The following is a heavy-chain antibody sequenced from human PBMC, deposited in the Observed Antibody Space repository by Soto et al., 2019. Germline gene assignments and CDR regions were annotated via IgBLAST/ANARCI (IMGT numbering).Heavy chain of an antibody. D-gene: IGHD2-2*02. CDR1: GGTFSSYA. CDR2: IIPIFGTA. CDR3: AREVLGYCSSTSCYTGPSSSSSAPSLYYYYYGMDV. V-gene: IGHV1-69*06. Sequence: QVQLVQSGAEVKKPGSSVKVSCKASGGTFSSYAISWVRQAPGQGLEWMGGIIPIFGTANYAQKFQGRVTITADKSTSTAYMELSSLRSEDTAVYYCAREVLGYCSSTSCYTGPSSSSSAPSLYYYYYGMDVWGQGTTVTVSS. J-gene: IGHJ6*02.